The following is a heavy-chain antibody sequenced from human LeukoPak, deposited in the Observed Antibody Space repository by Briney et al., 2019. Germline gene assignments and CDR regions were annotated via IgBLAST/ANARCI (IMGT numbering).Heavy chain of an antibody. D-gene: IGHD3-16*02. V-gene: IGHV6-1*01. CDR2: TYYRSKWYS. Sequence: SQTLSLTCAISGDSVSSNNAAWNWIRQSPSRGLEWLGRTYYRSKWYSVYAVSVRGRITINPDTSKNQFSLQLNSVTPEDTAVYYCARDVITFGGVIVIGYWGQGTLVTVSS. J-gene: IGHJ4*02. CDR3: ARDVITFGGVIVIGY. CDR1: GDSVSSNNAA.